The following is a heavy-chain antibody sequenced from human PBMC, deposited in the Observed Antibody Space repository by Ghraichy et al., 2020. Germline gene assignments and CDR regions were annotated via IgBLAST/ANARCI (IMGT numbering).Heavy chain of an antibody. Sequence: SQTLSLTCTVSGGSISSYYWSWIRQPPGKGLEWIGYIYYSGSTNYNPSLKSRVTISVDTSKNQFSLKLSSVTAADTAVYYCARGWVQGVIDAFDIWGQGTMVTVSS. CDR2: IYYSGST. J-gene: IGHJ3*02. D-gene: IGHD3-10*01. CDR1: GGSISSYY. CDR3: ARGWVQGVIDAFDI. V-gene: IGHV4-59*01.